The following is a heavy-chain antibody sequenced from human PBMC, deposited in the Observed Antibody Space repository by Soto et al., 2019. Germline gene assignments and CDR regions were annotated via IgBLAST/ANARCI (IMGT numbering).Heavy chain of an antibody. CDR3: ARGGCSGDYCFDY. J-gene: IGHJ4*02. D-gene: IGHD2-21*02. Sequence: SETLSLTCTVPGGSISSYYRSWIRRSAGKGLEWIGRISASGNTNYHPSLESRVTMSIDTSKNQVSLKLTSVTAADTAVYYCARGGCSGDYCFDYWGQGTLVTVSS. V-gene: IGHV4-4*07. CDR2: ISASGNT. CDR1: GGSISSYY.